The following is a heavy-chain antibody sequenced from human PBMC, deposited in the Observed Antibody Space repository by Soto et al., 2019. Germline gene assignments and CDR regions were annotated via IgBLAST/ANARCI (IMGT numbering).Heavy chain of an antibody. V-gene: IGHV3-73*01. CDR3: VVVAAAPANPFDA. CDR2: IRSKANNYAT. J-gene: IGHJ4*02. D-gene: IGHD2-15*01. CDR1: GFTFSGSA. Sequence: PGGSLRLSCAASGFTFSGSAMHWVRQASGKGLEWVGRIRSKANNYATAYAASVKGRFTISRDDSKNTAYLQLSGLKTEDTAAYYCVVVAAAPANPFDAWGQGTLVTVSS.